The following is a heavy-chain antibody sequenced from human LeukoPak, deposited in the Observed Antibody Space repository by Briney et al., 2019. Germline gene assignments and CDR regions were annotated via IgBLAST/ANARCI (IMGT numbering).Heavy chain of an antibody. CDR1: GYTFTGYY. D-gene: IGHD2-8*02. V-gene: IGHV1-2*04. CDR3: ARNLYWSRPYYYYYGMDV. CDR2: INPNSGGT. Sequence: ASVKVSCKASGYTFTGYYMHWVRQAPGQGLEWMGWINPNSGGTNYAQKFQGWVTMARDTSISTAYMELSRLRSDDTAVYYCARNLYWSRPYYYYYGMDVWGQGTTVTVSS. J-gene: IGHJ6*02.